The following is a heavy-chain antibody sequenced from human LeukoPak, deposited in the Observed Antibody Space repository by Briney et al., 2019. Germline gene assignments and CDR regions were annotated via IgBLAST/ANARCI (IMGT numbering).Heavy chain of an antibody. CDR2: IYHSGSS. CDR3: ARGVGSGYDFWSGERYYFDY. J-gene: IGHJ4*02. CDR1: GGSISSYS. D-gene: IGHD3-3*01. Sequence: SETLSLTCPVSGGSISSYSWSWLRQPPGKGLEWIGYIYHSGSSYYNPSLKSRVTISVDRPKNQFSLKLSSVTAADTAVYYCARGVGSGYDFWSGERYYFDYWGQGTLVTVSS. V-gene: IGHV4-30-2*01.